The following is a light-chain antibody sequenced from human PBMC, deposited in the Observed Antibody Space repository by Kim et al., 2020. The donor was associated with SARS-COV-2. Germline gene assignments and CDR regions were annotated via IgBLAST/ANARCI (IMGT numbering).Light chain of an antibody. Sequence: RKVTTSTSGRSPNIGNNYVSWNQNLPVTAPKLLIDDMNKRPSGIPDRFSGSKSGTSATLGITGLQAGDEAYYYCGTWDNSLSVVVFGGGTQLTVL. V-gene: IGLV1-51*01. CDR1: SPNIGNNY. J-gene: IGLJ2*01. CDR3: GTWDNSLSVVV. CDR2: DMN.